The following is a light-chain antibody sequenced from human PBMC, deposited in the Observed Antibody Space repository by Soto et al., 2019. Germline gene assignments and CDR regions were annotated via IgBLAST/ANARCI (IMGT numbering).Light chain of an antibody. CDR3: QQSKA. V-gene: IGKV3-20*01. CDR2: GVS. Sequence: EIVLTQSPGTLSLSPGERATLSCRASQSISNNYLAWYQQRPGQAPRLLIYGVSSRATGIADRFSGSGSGTDFTLTISRLEAEDFSMYYCQQSKAFGRGTRVEI. CDR1: QSISNNY. J-gene: IGKJ1*01.